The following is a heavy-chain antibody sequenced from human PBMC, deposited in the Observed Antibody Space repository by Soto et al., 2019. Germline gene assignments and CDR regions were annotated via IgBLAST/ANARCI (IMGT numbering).Heavy chain of an antibody. J-gene: IGHJ4*02. CDR1: GFTFSSYA. D-gene: IGHD1-1*01. V-gene: IGHV3-30-3*01. CDR3: ASSFACTTGTGIDY. Sequence: QVQLVESGGGVVQPGRSLRLSCAASGFTFSSYAMHWVRQAPSKGLEWVAVISDDGGNKYYADSVKGRFTISRDNPKNTVYRQMNSLRPEDTAVYYCASSFACTTGTGIDYWGQGTLVAVSS. CDR2: ISDDGGNK.